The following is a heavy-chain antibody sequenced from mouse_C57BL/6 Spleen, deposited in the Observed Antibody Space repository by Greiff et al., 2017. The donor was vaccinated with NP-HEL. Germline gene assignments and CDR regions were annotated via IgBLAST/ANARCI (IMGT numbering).Heavy chain of an antibody. D-gene: IGHD3-2*02. CDR2: ISSGSSTI. CDR1: GFTFSDYG. CDR3: ARTELRLRGFAY. V-gene: IGHV5-17*01. Sequence: EVMLVESGGGLVKPGGSLKLSCAASGFTFSDYGMHWVRQAPEKGLEWVAYISSGSSTIYYADTVKGRFTISRDNAKNTLFLQMTSLRSEDTAMYYCARTELRLRGFAYWGQGTLVTVSA. J-gene: IGHJ3*01.